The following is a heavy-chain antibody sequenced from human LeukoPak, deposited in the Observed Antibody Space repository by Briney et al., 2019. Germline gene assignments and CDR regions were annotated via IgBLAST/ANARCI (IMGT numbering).Heavy chain of an antibody. CDR3: AKGQQLVSSDAFDI. CDR2: INSDGSST. Sequence: GGSLRLSCAASGFTFSSYWMHWVRQAPGKGLVWVSRINSDGSSTSYADSVKGRFTISRDNAKNTLYLQMNSLRAEDTAVYYCAKGQQLVSSDAFDIWGQGTMVTVSS. CDR1: GFTFSSYW. V-gene: IGHV3-74*01. J-gene: IGHJ3*02. D-gene: IGHD6-13*01.